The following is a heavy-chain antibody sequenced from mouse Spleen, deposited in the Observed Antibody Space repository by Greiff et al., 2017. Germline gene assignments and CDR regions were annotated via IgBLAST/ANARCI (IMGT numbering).Heavy chain of an antibody. CDR1: GYTFTDYY. CDR3: ARSYYGSSYFAY. Sequence: VQLQHSGAELVRPGASVKLSCKASGYTFTDYYINWVKQRPGQGLEWIARIYPGSGNTYYNEKFKGKATLTAEKSSSTAYMQLSSLTSEDSAVYFCARSYYGSSYFAYWGQGTLVTVSA. D-gene: IGHD1-1*01. V-gene: IGHV1-76*01. J-gene: IGHJ3*01. CDR2: IYPGSGNT.